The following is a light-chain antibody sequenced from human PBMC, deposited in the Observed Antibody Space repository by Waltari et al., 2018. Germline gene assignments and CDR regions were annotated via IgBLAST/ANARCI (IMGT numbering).Light chain of an antibody. Sequence: DIQLTQSPSFLSASVGDRVTITCRASQGISSDLVWYQQKPVKAPNLLIYAASTLQSGVPSRFSGRGSGTDFTLTISSLQPEDFATYYCQHLNSYPVTFGQGTKLEIK. V-gene: IGKV1-9*01. CDR1: QGISSD. J-gene: IGKJ2*01. CDR2: AAS. CDR3: QHLNSYPVT.